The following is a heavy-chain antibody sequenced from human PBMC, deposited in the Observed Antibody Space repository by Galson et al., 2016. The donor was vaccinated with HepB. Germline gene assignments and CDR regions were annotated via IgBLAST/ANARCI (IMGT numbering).Heavy chain of an antibody. J-gene: IGHJ6*02. Sequence: SLRLSCAASGFTFSTYNMNWVRQAPGKGLEWVSSISSSNSYIYYTDSVKGRLTISRDNAKNSLYLQTNSLRAEDTAVYYCARDFGYCSSTSCYKGGLFYYYGMDVWGQGTTVTVSS. D-gene: IGHD2-2*02. CDR2: ISSSNSYI. V-gene: IGHV3-21*01. CDR3: ARDFGYCSSTSCYKGGLFYYYGMDV. CDR1: GFTFSTYN.